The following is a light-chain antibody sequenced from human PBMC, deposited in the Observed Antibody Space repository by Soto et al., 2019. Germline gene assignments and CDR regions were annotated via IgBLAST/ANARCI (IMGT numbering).Light chain of an antibody. Sequence: EIVLTQSPATVSLSPGERATLSCRASQSVRNYLAWSQQKPGQAPRLLIYDASNRATGIPARFSGSGSGTDFILTISSLEPEDFAVYYCHQRGTWPWTFGQGTKVEIK. CDR1: QSVRNY. CDR2: DAS. CDR3: HQRGTWPWT. V-gene: IGKV3-11*01. J-gene: IGKJ1*01.